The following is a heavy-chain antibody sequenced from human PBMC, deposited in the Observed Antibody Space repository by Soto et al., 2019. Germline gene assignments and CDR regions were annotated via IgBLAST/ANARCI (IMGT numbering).Heavy chain of an antibody. CDR2: IYYSGST. Sequence: SETLSLTCTVSGGSISSYYWSWIRQPPGKGLEWIGYIYYSGSTNYNPSLKSRVTISVDTSKNQFSLKLSSVTAADTDVYNGARWGGVDAFDIWGQGTMVTVSS. D-gene: IGHD3-16*01. CDR1: GGSISSYY. V-gene: IGHV4-59*12. CDR3: ARWGGVDAFDI. J-gene: IGHJ3*02.